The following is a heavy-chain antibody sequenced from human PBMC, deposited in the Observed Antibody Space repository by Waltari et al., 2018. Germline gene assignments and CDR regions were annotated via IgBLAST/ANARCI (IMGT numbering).Heavy chain of an antibody. V-gene: IGHV4-59*11. CDR1: GDSITGHY. J-gene: IGHJ5*02. D-gene: IGHD1-26*01. Sequence: QVQLQESGPGLVKPSETLSLTCTVSGDSITGHYWIWSRQPPGKAPEWVAYIYDRGPTRNNPSFNSRVTISMDTSKNQISLSLNSVTAADTAVYYCARVHSGSWFAPFDTWGQGALVTVSS. CDR2: IYDRGPT. CDR3: ARVHSGSWFAPFDT.